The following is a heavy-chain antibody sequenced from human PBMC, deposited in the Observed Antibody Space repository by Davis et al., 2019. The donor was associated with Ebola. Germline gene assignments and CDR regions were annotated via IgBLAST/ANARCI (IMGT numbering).Heavy chain of an antibody. Sequence: AASVKVSCKASGGTFISYALSWVRQAPGQGLEWMGGIIPIFGTANYAQEFQGRVSITADESTSTSYLELSSLTYEDTAVYYCATVPRITGTTNWFDPWGQGTLVTVST. D-gene: IGHD1-20*01. CDR2: IIPIFGTA. V-gene: IGHV1-69*13. CDR1: GGTFISYA. J-gene: IGHJ5*02. CDR3: ATVPRITGTTNWFDP.